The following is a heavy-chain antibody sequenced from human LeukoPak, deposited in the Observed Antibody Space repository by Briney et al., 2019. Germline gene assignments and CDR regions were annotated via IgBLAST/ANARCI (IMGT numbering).Heavy chain of an antibody. Sequence: GGSLRLSCAASGFTFSTYAMSWVRQAPGKGLEWVATVSGSGLYTYYADSVRGRFTISRDNSKDTFYLQMNSLRAEDTAVYYCAKLMSQPALLFFDQWGQGTLVTVTS. D-gene: IGHD3-10*01. CDR2: VSGSGLYT. CDR3: AKLMSQPALLFFDQ. CDR1: GFTFSTYA. V-gene: IGHV3-23*01. J-gene: IGHJ4*02.